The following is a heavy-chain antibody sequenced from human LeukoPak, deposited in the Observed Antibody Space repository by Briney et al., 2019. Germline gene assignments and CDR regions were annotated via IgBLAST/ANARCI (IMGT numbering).Heavy chain of an antibody. D-gene: IGHD3-10*01. V-gene: IGHV3-23*01. Sequence: GGSLRLSCAASGFTFSSYAMSWVRQAPGKGLEWVSAISGSGGSTYYADSVKGRLTISRDNSKNTLYLQMNSLRAEDTAVYYCAKGKSMVRGVIREPYYFDYWGQGTLVTVSS. J-gene: IGHJ4*02. CDR2: ISGSGGST. CDR3: AKGKSMVRGVIREPYYFDY. CDR1: GFTFSSYA.